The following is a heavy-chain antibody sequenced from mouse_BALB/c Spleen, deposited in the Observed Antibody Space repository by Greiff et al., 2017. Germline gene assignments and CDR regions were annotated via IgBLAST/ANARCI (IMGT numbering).Heavy chain of an antibody. CDR2: ISYSGST. Sequence: EVKLLESGPGLVKPSQSLSLTCTVTGYSITSDYAWNWIRQFPGNKLEWMGYISYSGSTSYNPSLKSRISITRDTSKNQFFLQLNSVTTEDTATYYCARDYGRAWFAYWGQGTLVTVSA. J-gene: IGHJ3*01. D-gene: IGHD1-2*01. CDR1: GYSITSDYA. V-gene: IGHV3-2*02. CDR3: ARDYGRAWFAY.